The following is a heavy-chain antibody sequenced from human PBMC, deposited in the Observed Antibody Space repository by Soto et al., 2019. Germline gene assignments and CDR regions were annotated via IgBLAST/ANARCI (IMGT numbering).Heavy chain of an antibody. V-gene: IGHV3-66*01. D-gene: IGHD3-10*01. Sequence: EVQLVESGGGLVQPGGSLRLSCAASGFTVSSNYMSWVRQAPGKGLEWVSVIYSGGSTYYADSVKGRFTISRDNSKNTLYLQMNSLRAGDTAVYYCARSRITMVRGVISPDWFDPWGQGTLVTVSS. CDR1: GFTVSSNY. CDR2: IYSGGST. J-gene: IGHJ5*02. CDR3: ARSRITMVRGVISPDWFDP.